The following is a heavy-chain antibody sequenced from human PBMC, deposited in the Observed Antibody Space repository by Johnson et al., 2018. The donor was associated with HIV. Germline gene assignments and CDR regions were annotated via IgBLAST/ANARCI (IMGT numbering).Heavy chain of an antibody. CDR3: ARSAAAWVGGMAFDI. CDR2: VDYGGTT. D-gene: IGHD6-13*01. V-gene: IGHV3-66*01. Sequence: QLVESGGGLVQPGGSLRLSCGISGITVSVNYMSWVRQAPGKGLEWVSTVDYGGTTIYADYVKDRFSISRDNSKNTLFLQMNSLRAEDTALYYCARSAAAWVGGMAFDIWGQGTMVTVSS. J-gene: IGHJ3*02. CDR1: GITVSVNY.